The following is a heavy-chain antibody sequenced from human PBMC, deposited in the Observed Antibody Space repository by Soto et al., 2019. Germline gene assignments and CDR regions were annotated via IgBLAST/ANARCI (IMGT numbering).Heavy chain of an antibody. D-gene: IGHD6-19*01. J-gene: IGHJ4*02. CDR2: ISGSGGST. CDR1: GFTFSSYA. Sequence: EVQLLESGGGLVQPGGSLSLSGAASGFTFSSYAISWVRQAPGTGLEWVSAISGSGGSTYYADSVKGRFTISRDNSKNTLYMQMTSLRAEDTAVYYCAKKGRAVAGDFDYWGQGTLVTVSS. CDR3: AKKGRAVAGDFDY. V-gene: IGHV3-23*01.